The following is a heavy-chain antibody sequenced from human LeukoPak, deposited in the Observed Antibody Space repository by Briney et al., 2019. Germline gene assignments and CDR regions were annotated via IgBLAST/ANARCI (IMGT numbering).Heavy chain of an antibody. CDR3: ARDPPGNYFDGTGYS. D-gene: IGHD3-22*01. V-gene: IGHV3-7*01. J-gene: IGHJ5*02. CDR1: GFTISSYW. CDR2: IKGDGSEK. Sequence: GGSLRLSCVASGFTISSYWMTWVRQAPGKGLEWVGNIKGDGSEKNYADSVNGRFTTSRDNAKNSLYLQMNSLRVEDTAVYYCARDPPGNYFDGTGYSWGQGTLVTVSS.